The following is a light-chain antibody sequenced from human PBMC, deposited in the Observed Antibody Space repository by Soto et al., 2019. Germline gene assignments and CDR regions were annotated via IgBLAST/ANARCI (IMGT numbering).Light chain of an antibody. CDR1: STDVGSHNS. V-gene: IGLV2-18*02. J-gene: IGLJ1*01. Sequence: QSALTQPPSVSGSPGQSVTISCSGTSTDVGSHNSVSWYKQAPGTSPKLMIFEVNNRPSGVPDRFSESKSGNTASLTISGLQPEDEADSPCSSYIASITSHVFGTGTKLTVL. CDR2: EVN. CDR3: SSYIASITSHV.